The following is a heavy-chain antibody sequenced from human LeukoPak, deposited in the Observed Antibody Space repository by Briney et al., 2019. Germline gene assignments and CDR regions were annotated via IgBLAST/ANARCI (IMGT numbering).Heavy chain of an antibody. D-gene: IGHD1-26*01. CDR2: IIPISGTT. J-gene: IGHJ5*02. CDR1: GYTFTSYG. Sequence: SVKVSCKASGYTFTSYGISWVRQAPGQGLEWMGKIIPISGTTNYAQKFQGRVTFTADESTSTAYMELSSLRSEDTALYYCARKLRLGGNWFDPWGQGTLVTVSS. V-gene: IGHV1-69*13. CDR3: ARKLRLGGNWFDP.